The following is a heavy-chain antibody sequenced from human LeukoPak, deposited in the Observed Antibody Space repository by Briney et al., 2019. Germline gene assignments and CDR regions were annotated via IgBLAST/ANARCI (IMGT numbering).Heavy chain of an antibody. J-gene: IGHJ6*02. Sequence: GGSLRLSCAASGFTFRNYWMHWVRQAPGKGLEWVSVIYSGGSTYYADSVKGRFTISRDNSKNTLHLQMNSLRAEDTAVYYCARSQLLLWFGELSPSSSAHYYGMDVWGQGTTVTVSS. V-gene: IGHV3-53*01. D-gene: IGHD3-10*01. CDR1: GFTFRNYW. CDR2: IYSGGST. CDR3: ARSQLLLWFGELSPSSSAHYYGMDV.